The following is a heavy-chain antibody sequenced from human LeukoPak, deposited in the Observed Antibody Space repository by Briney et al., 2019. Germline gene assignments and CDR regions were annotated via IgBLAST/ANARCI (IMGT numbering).Heavy chain of an antibody. V-gene: IGHV3-23*01. Sequence: GGSLRLSCEASGFTFSPYAMSWVRQTPGKGLEWVAAISGDNPGTYHASSVRGRFTISRDNSKNTVHLQMNGLRAEDAVIYYCAKASVGHCSGAFCYHFDYWGQGTLVTVSS. CDR2: ISGDNPGT. J-gene: IGHJ4*02. CDR1: GFTFSPYA. CDR3: AKASVGHCSGAFCYHFDY. D-gene: IGHD2-15*01.